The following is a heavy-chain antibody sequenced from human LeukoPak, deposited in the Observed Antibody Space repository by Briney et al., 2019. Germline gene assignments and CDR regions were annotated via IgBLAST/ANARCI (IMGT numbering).Heavy chain of an antibody. CDR2: ISGSGGST. Sequence: PGGSLRLSCAASGFTFSSYAMSWVRQAPGKGLEWVSAISGSGGSTYYADSVKGRFTISRDNSKNTLYLQMNSLRAEDTAVYYCAKGLSPFMAPHYYFDYWGQGTLVTVSS. CDR3: AKGLSPFMAPHYYFDY. D-gene: IGHD3-10*01. V-gene: IGHV3-23*01. CDR1: GFTFSSYA. J-gene: IGHJ4*02.